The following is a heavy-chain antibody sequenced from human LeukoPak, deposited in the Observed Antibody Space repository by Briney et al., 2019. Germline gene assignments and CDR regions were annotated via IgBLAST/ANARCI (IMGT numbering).Heavy chain of an antibody. D-gene: IGHD6-19*01. V-gene: IGHV4-31*03. CDR3: ARDSSGWTIEAFDI. J-gene: IGHJ3*02. Sequence: SETLSLTCTVSGGSISSGGYYWSWIRQHPGKGLEWIGYIYYSGSTYYNPSLKSRVTISVDKSKNQFSLKLSSVTAADTAVYYCARDSSGWTIEAFDIWGQGTMVTVSS. CDR2: IYYSGST. CDR1: GGSISSGGYY.